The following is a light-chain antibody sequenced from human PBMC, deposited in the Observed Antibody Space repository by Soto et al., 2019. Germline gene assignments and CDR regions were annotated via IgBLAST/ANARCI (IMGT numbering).Light chain of an antibody. CDR3: QQYNSYRT. CDR2: KAS. CDR1: QRISSW. Sequence: DIQMTQSPSTLSASVGDRVTITCRASQRISSWLAWYKQKPGKAPKLLIYKASSLESGVPSRFSGSGSGTESTLTISSLQPDDFATYYCQQYNSYRTFGQGTKVDIK. V-gene: IGKV1-5*03. J-gene: IGKJ1*01.